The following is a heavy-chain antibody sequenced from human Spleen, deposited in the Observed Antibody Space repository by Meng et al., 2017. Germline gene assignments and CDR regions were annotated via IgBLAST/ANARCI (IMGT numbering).Heavy chain of an antibody. CDR2: IGTAGDT. J-gene: IGHJ4*02. V-gene: IGHV3-13*01. CDR3: AREVGAGYFDY. CDR1: GFTFSSYD. Sequence: GGSLRLSCAASGFTFSSYDMHWVRQATGKGLEWVSAIGTAGDTYYPGSVKGRFTISRENAKNSLYLQMNSLRAGDTAVYYCAREVGAGYFDYWGQGTLVTVSS. D-gene: IGHD4/OR15-4a*01.